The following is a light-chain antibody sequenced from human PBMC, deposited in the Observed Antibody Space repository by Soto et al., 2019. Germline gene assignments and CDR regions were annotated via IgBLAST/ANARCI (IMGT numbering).Light chain of an antibody. CDR3: QKYNSYPYT. Sequence: DIQMTQSPSTLSASVGDIVTITCRASQSISSWLAWYQQKPGKAPKLLIYDASSLESGVPSRFSGSGSGTEFTLTISSLQPDDFATYYCQKYNSYPYTFGQGTRLEIK. CDR1: QSISSW. V-gene: IGKV1-5*01. CDR2: DAS. J-gene: IGKJ5*01.